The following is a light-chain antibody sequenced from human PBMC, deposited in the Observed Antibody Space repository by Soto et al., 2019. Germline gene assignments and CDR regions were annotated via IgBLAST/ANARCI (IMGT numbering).Light chain of an antibody. CDR2: GAS. V-gene: IGKV3-15*01. Sequence: EIVLTQSPATLSFSVGERASLSCRASQSVSSYLAWYQQKPGQAPRLLIYGASTRATGIPARFSGSGSGTEFTLTISSLQSEDFAVYYCQQYNNWPPITFGQGTRLEIK. CDR3: QQYNNWPPIT. CDR1: QSVSSY. J-gene: IGKJ5*01.